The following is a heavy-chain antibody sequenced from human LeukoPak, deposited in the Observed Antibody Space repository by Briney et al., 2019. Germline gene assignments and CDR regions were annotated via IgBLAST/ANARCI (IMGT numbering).Heavy chain of an antibody. CDR3: ANKRSGYFPFDY. V-gene: IGHV3-23*01. D-gene: IGHD3-22*01. CDR2: LSATGANT. CDR1: GFTFSTYA. J-gene: IGHJ4*02. Sequence: GGSLRLTCAASGFTFSTYAMGWVRQAPGKGLEWVSVLSATGANTYYADSVEGRFTISRDNSKNTLYLQMNSLRAEDTAVYYCANKRSGYFPFDYWGQGTLVTVSS.